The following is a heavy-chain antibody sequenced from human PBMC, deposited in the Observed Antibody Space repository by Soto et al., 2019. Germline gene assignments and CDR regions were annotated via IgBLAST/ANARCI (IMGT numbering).Heavy chain of an antibody. J-gene: IGHJ4*02. CDR1: GFSLSTSGVG. CDR3: AHRGYSYGIDY. V-gene: IGHV2-5*02. Sequence: QITLKESGPTLVKPTQPLTLTCTFSGFSLSTSGVGVGWIRQPPGKALEWLALIYWDDDKRYSPSLKSRLTITKDTSKNQVVLTMTNMDPVDTATYYCAHRGYSYGIDYWGQGTLVTVSS. CDR2: IYWDDDK. D-gene: IGHD5-18*01.